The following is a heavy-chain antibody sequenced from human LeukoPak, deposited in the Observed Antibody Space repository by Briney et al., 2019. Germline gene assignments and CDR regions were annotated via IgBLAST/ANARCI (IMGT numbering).Heavy chain of an antibody. J-gene: IGHJ5*02. CDR3: ARGGGSGYYNNWFDP. CDR2: IYYSGST. Sequence: SETLSLTCTVSGVSISSYYWSWIRQPPGKGLEWIGAIYYSGSTNYNPSLKSRVTISVDTSENHFSLKLSSVTAADTAVYYCARGGGSGYYNNWFDPWGQGTLVTVSS. D-gene: IGHD3-22*01. CDR1: GVSISSYY. V-gene: IGHV4-59*01.